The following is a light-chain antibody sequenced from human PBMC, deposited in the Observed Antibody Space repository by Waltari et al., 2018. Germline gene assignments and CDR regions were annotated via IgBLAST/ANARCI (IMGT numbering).Light chain of an antibody. CDR2: DVS. CDR1: QSVSTY. Sequence: EIVLTQSPATLSLSPGERAILSCRASQSVSTYLAWYQHRPGQAPRPLIPDVSNRATGIPARFSGSGSGTDFTLTISSLEPEDFAVYYCQHRSGWPPWTFGQGTKVEVK. J-gene: IGKJ1*01. V-gene: IGKV3-11*01. CDR3: QHRSGWPPWT.